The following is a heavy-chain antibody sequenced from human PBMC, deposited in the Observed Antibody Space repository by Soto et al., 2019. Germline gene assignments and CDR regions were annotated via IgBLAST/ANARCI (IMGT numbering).Heavy chain of an antibody. V-gene: IGHV1-18*01. CDR1: GYTFTSYG. Sequence: QVQLVQSGAEVKKPGASVKVSCKASGYTFTSYGISWVRQAPGQGLEWMGWISAYNGNTNYAQKLQGRVTMTTDTSTSTAYLDRRRLGSDATAVYYCVRDTPLSVVVVAAADYWGQGTLVTVSS. CDR2: ISAYNGNT. CDR3: VRDTPLSVVVVAAADY. J-gene: IGHJ4*02. D-gene: IGHD2-15*01.